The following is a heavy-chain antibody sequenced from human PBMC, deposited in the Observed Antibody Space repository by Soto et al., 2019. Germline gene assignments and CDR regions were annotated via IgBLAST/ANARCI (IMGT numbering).Heavy chain of an antibody. V-gene: IGHV4-59*01. CDR2: IYYSGSI. Sequence: PSKTLSLTCTVSGASMSSYYWSWFRQPPGKGLEWIGYIYYSGSINYNPSLESRVTISVDTSKSQFSLKLSSVTAADTAVYYCAGLGYSYGYFDYWGQGTLVTVSS. CDR3: AGLGYSYGYFDY. D-gene: IGHD5-18*01. J-gene: IGHJ4*02. CDR1: GASMSSYY.